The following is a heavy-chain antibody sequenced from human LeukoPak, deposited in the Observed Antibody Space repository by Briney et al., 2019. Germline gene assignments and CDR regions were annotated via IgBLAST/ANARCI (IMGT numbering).Heavy chain of an antibody. J-gene: IGHJ3*02. CDR3: ARCYGSGSYYDAFDI. CDR1: GFSLSTSGMC. D-gene: IGHD3-10*01. CDR2: IDWDDDK. Sequence: ESGPALVKPTQTLTLTCTFSGFSLSTSGMCVSWIRQPPGKALEWLALIDWDDDKYYSTSRKTRLTISKDTSKNQVVLTMTNMDPVDTATYYCARCYGSGSYYDAFDIWGQGTMVTVSS. V-gene: IGHV2-70*01.